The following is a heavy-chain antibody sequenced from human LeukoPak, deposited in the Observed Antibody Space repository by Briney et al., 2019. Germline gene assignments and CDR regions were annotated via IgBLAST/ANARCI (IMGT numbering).Heavy chain of an antibody. J-gene: IGHJ6*02. V-gene: IGHV3-30*18. CDR1: GFTFSSYG. Sequence: GGSLRLSCAASGFTFSSYGMHWVCQAPGKGLEWVAVISSDGTNKYYADSVKGRFTISRDNSKNTLYLQMNSLRAEDTAVYYCAKDPIAVAGNNYYRMDVWGRGTTVSVSS. CDR2: ISSDGTNK. CDR3: AKDPIAVAGNNYYRMDV. D-gene: IGHD6-19*01.